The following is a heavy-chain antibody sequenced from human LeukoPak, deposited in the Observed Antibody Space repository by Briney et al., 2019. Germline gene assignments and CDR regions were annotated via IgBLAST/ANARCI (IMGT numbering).Heavy chain of an antibody. CDR1: RFTFSSYG. D-gene: IGHD2-21*02. V-gene: IGHV3-23*01. CDR3: AKSHHVTAIDY. CDR2: ISGSGGST. J-gene: IGHJ4*02. Sequence: PGRSLRLSCAASRFTFSSYGMHWVRQAPGKGLEWVSAISGSGGSTYYAGSVKGRFTISRDNSKNTLYLQMNSLRADDTAVYYCAKSHHVTAIDYWGQGTLVTVSS.